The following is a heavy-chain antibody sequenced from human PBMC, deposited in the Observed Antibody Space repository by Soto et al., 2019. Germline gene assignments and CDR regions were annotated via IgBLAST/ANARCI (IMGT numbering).Heavy chain of an antibody. Sequence: PGEALKISCKGSGYSFTSYWIGWVRQMPRKGLEWMGIIYPGDSDTRYSTPFPGQVTISADKSITTAYLRWSSMKASDTAVYYCVRHRNYAILPGPPDYWGQGTLVTVSS. CDR1: GYSFTSYW. V-gene: IGHV5-51*01. CDR2: IYPGDSDT. D-gene: IGHD3-9*01. J-gene: IGHJ4*02. CDR3: VRHRNYAILPGPPDY.